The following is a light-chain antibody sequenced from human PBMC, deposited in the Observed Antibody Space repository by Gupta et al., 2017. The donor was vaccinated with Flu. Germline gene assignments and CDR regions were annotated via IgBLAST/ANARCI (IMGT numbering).Light chain of an antibody. V-gene: IGKV4-1*01. CDR3: QQSHSSPYT. J-gene: IGKJ2*01. CDR2: WAS. Sequence: DIVMTQSPDSLAVSLGRRATISCKSSQSVLYNSVNKNYLAWYQQRPGQPPNLLSCWASTRESAVPDRFSGCGSGTDFTLTSSSLQAEDVAIYYCQQSHSSPYTFGQGTRLELK. CDR1: QSVLYNSVNKNY.